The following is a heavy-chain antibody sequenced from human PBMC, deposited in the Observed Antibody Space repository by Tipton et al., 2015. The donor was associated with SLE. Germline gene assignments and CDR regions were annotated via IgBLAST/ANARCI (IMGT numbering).Heavy chain of an antibody. D-gene: IGHD3-22*01. CDR2: IRYDGSNK. V-gene: IGHV3-30*02. CDR3: ARGSPVVVTLLDY. CDR1: GFTFSSYG. J-gene: IGHJ4*02. Sequence: SLRLSCAASGFTFSSYGMHWVRQAPGKGLEWVAFIRYDGSNKYYADSVKGRFTISRDNSKNTLYLQMNSLRAEDTAVYYCARGSPVVVTLLDYWGQGTLVTVSS.